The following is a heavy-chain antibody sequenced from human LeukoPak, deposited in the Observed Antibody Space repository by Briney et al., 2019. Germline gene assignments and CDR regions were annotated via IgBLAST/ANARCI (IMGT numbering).Heavy chain of an antibody. D-gene: IGHD1-26*01. J-gene: IGHJ4*02. Sequence: GGSLRLSCAASGFTVSSSYMSWVRQAPGMGLEWVSVSYSGGSTYYADSVKGRFSISRDNSKNTLYLQMNSLRAEDTAVYYCARDVYTGRYYLDYWGQGTLVTASS. CDR3: ARDVYTGRYYLDY. CDR1: GFTVSSSY. CDR2: SYSGGST. V-gene: IGHV3-53*01.